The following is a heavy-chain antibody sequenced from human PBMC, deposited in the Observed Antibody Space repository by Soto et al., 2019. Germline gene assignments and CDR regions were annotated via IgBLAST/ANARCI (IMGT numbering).Heavy chain of an antibody. J-gene: IGHJ6*02. Sequence: SETLSLTCTVSGGSISSGGYYWSWIRQHPGKGLEWIGYIYYSGSTYYNPSLKSRVTISVDTSKNQFSLKLSSVTAADTAVYYCARLTGTTPSYYYYGMDVWGQGTTVTVSS. V-gene: IGHV4-31*02. D-gene: IGHD1-7*01. CDR3: ARLTGTTPSYYYYGMDV. CDR2: IYYSGST. CDR1: GGSISSGGYY.